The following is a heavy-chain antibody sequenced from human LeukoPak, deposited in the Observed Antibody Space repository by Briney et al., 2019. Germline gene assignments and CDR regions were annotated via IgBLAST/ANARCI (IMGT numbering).Heavy chain of an antibody. CDR1: GGTFSSYA. V-gene: IGHV3-23*01. Sequence: SCKASGGTFSSYAISWVRQAPGKGLEWVSAISGSGGSTYYADSVKGRFTISRDNSKNTLYLQMNSLRAEDTAVYYCAKVLSTTVTTGYGMDVWGQGTTVTVSS. D-gene: IGHD4-17*01. CDR3: AKVLSTTVTTGYGMDV. J-gene: IGHJ6*02. CDR2: ISGSGGST.